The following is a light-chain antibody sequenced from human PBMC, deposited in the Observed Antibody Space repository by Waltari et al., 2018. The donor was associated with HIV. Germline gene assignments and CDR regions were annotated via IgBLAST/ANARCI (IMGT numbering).Light chain of an antibody. CDR3: GTWDSSLSAVL. CDR2: DNT. Sequence: SVLTQPPSVSAAPGQKVTISCSGSSPNIGRHSVLRYQQLPGTAPKLLLYDNTNRPSGIPDRFPGSKSGTLATLGITGLQTGDEADYYCGTWDSSLSAVLFGGGTKLTVL. J-gene: IGLJ2*01. CDR1: SPNIGRHS. V-gene: IGLV1-51*01.